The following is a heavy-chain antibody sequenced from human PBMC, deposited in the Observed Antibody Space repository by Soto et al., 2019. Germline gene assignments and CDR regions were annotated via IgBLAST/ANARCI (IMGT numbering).Heavy chain of an antibody. Sequence: QVQLVQSGAEVKKPGSSVKVSCKASGGPFSSFALNWVRQAPGQGIEWMGGIIPILGSPNYPQTVQGRVTITADESTSTVYLDLSSLKSEDTAVYDCARQVQMLWADFEYWGQGTLVTVSS. V-gene: IGHV1-69*01. CDR2: IIPILGSP. D-gene: IGHD3-16*01. CDR3: ARQVQMLWADFEY. CDR1: GGPFSSFA. J-gene: IGHJ4*02.